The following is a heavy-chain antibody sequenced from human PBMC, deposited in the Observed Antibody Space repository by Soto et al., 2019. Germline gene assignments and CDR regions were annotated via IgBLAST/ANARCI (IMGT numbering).Heavy chain of an antibody. Sequence: PGGSLRLSCAASGFTFSSYGMHWVRQAPGKGLEWVAVISYDGSNKYYADSVKGRFTISRDNSKNTLYLQMNSLRAEDTAVYYCASVYGDYTGVYGMDVWGQGTTVTVSS. CDR2: ISYDGSNK. D-gene: IGHD4-17*01. V-gene: IGHV3-30*03. J-gene: IGHJ6*02. CDR1: GFTFSSYG. CDR3: ASVYGDYTGVYGMDV.